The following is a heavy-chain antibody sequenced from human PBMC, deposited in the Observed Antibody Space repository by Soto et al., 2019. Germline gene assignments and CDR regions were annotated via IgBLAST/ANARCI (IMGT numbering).Heavy chain of an antibody. J-gene: IGHJ6*02. CDR1: GFTYSNFD. V-gene: IGHV3-13*01. CDR2: ITTAGDT. Sequence: EASLRLSYRSSGFTYSNFDLYLVRQVTGKGLEGVSGITTAGDTYYPGSVKGRFTISREKAKNSLYLQMNSLSAGDTAVYYCARELHGGSYGMDVWGQGT. CDR3: ARELHGGSYGMDV.